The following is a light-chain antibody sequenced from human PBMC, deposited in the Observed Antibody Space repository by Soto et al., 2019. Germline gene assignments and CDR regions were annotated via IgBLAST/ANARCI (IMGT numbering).Light chain of an antibody. Sequence: VMTQSPTTLSVSPGERATLSCRASHGVGNNLAWYQQIPGQAPRLLIYGASNRATGIPARFSGSGSGTDFTLTISSLEPEDFAVYYCQQRSNWPPWTFGQGTKVDIK. J-gene: IGKJ1*01. CDR3: QQRSNWPPWT. CDR1: HGVGNN. V-gene: IGKV3-11*01. CDR2: GAS.